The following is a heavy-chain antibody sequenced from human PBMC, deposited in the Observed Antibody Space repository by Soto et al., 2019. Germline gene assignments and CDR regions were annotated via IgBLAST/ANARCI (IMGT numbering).Heavy chain of an antibody. V-gene: IGHV4-34*01. CDR2: INHSGST. J-gene: IGHJ6*03. CDR3: ARVRRGYYYYYTDV. CDR1: GGSFSGYY. Sequence: QVQLQQWGAGLLKPSETLSLTCAVYGGSFSGYYWSWIRQPPGKGLEWIGEINHSGSTNYSPSLKSRVTTSTDTSKNQCSLNLTSVTAADAAVFYCARVRRGYYYYYTDVWGQGTSVTVSS.